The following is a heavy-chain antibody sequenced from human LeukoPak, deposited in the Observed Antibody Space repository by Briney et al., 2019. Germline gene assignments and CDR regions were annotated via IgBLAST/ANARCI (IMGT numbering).Heavy chain of an antibody. Sequence: PSETLSLTCTVSGGSISSYYWSWIRQPPGKGLEWIGYIYYSGSTNYNPSLKSRVTISVDTSKNQFSLKLSSLTAPDTAVYYCARGVSASSSGFDYWGQGTLVTVSS. CDR3: ARGVSASSSGFDY. D-gene: IGHD3-22*01. J-gene: IGHJ4*02. V-gene: IGHV4-59*01. CDR2: IYYSGST. CDR1: GGSISSYY.